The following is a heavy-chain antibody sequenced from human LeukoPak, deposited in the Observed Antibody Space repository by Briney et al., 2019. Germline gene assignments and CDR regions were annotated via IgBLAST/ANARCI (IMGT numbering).Heavy chain of an antibody. Sequence: PGGSLRLSCAASGFTFSSYAMSWVRQAAGNWLEWVSAISGSGGSTYYADSVKGRFTISRDNSKNTLYLQMNSLRDEDTAVYYCAKGVAGLDYWGQGTLVTVSS. J-gene: IGHJ4*02. D-gene: IGHD6-19*01. V-gene: IGHV3-23*01. CDR3: AKGVAGLDY. CDR2: ISGSGGST. CDR1: GFTFSSYA.